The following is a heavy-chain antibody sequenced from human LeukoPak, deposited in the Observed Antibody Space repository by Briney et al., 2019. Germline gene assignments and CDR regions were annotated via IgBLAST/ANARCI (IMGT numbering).Heavy chain of an antibody. CDR2: IYYSGST. J-gene: IGHJ6*02. D-gene: IGHD3-22*01. CDR1: GGSISSYY. Sequence: SETLSLTCTVSGGSISSYYWSWIRQPPGKALEWIGYIYYSGSTNYNPSLKSRVTISVDTSKNQFSLKLSSVTAADTAVYYCARLVLFSSYYYYGMDVWGQGTTVTVS. V-gene: IGHV4-59*01. CDR3: ARLVLFSSYYYYGMDV.